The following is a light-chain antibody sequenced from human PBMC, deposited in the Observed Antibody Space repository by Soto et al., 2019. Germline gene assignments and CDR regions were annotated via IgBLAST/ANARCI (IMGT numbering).Light chain of an antibody. CDR1: QSIGRW. V-gene: IGKV1-5*01. CDR3: QQFNSYLYT. CDR2: DAS. Sequence: DIQMTKSPSTLSASVGDRVTITCRASQSIGRWLAWYQQKPGKAPKLLIYDASSLESGVPSRFSGSASGTEFTLTISSLQPDDFATYYCQQFNSYLYTFGQGTKLEIK. J-gene: IGKJ2*01.